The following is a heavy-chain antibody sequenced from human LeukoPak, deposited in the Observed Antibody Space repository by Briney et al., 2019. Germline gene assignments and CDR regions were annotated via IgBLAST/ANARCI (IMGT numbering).Heavy chain of an antibody. V-gene: IGHV3-53*01. D-gene: IGHD6-19*01. Sequence: TGGSLRLSRAASGFTVSSNYMSWVRQAPGKGLEWVSVIYSGGSTYYADSVKGRFTISRDNSKNTLYLQMNSLRAEDTAVYYCARGAQYSSGWVSDYWGQGTLVTVSS. CDR3: ARGAQYSSGWVSDY. CDR1: GFTVSSNY. CDR2: IYSGGST. J-gene: IGHJ4*02.